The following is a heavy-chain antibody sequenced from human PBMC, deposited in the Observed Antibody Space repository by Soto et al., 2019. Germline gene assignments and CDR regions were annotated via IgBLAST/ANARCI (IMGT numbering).Heavy chain of an antibody. V-gene: IGHV1-69*06. CDR2: IIPIFGTA. J-gene: IGHJ6*02. D-gene: IGHD6-19*01. Sequence: SVKVSCKASAGTFSSYAISWVRQAPGQGLEWMGGIIPIFGTANYAQKFQGRVTITADKSTSTAYMELSSLRSEDTAVYYCARVPEQWLGHYYYYYYGMDVWGQGTTVTVSS. CDR3: ARVPEQWLGHYYYYYYGMDV. CDR1: AGTFSSYA.